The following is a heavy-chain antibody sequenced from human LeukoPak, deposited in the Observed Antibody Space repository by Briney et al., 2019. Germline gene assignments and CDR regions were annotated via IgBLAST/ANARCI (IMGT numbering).Heavy chain of an antibody. D-gene: IGHD3-22*01. Sequence: SETLSLTCTVSGGSISSYYWSWIRQPPGKGLEWIGYIYYSGSTNYNPSLKSRVTILVDTSKNQFSLKLSSVTAADTAVYYCARDYYDSSGYSYYFDYWGQGTLVTVSS. CDR2: IYYSGST. CDR1: GGSISSYY. V-gene: IGHV4-59*01. CDR3: ARDYYDSSGYSYYFDY. J-gene: IGHJ4*02.